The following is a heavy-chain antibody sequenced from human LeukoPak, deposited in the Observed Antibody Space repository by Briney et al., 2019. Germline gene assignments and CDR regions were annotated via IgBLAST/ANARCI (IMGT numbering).Heavy chain of an antibody. CDR2: ISLDGKNE. D-gene: IGHD6-19*01. Sequence: PGGSLRLSCVASGLSFTTKAMHWVRQAPGEGLEWMSYISLDGKNESYADSVRCRFTISRDNSRNTVYLQMNSLRPEDTAVYYCAAHLGSGWHLDYWGQGIRVTVS. J-gene: IGHJ4*02. CDR3: AAHLGSGWHLDY. V-gene: IGHV3-30*04. CDR1: GLSFTTKA.